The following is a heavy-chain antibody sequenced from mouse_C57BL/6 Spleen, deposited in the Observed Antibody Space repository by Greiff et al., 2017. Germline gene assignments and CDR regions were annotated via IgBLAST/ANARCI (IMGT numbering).Heavy chain of an antibody. J-gene: IGHJ2*01. Sequence: VQLQQPGAELVMPGASVKLSCKASGYTFTSYWMHWVKQRPGQGLEWIGEIDPSDSYTNYNQKFKGKSTLTVDKSSSTAYMQLSSLTSEDSAVYYCAREHGSSYDYFDDWGQGTTLTVSS. CDR1: GYTFTSYW. CDR3: AREHGSSYDYFDD. D-gene: IGHD1-1*01. CDR2: IDPSDSYT. V-gene: IGHV1-69*01.